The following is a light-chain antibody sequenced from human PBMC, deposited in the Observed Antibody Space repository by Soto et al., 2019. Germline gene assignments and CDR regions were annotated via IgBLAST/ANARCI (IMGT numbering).Light chain of an antibody. CDR3: CSQVGTNTVI. Sequence: QSALTQPRSVSGSPGQSVTISCTGTSSDVGYYNYVSWYQQHPDKAPNLMIFDVNRRPSGVPDRFSGSKSGNTASLTISGLQAEDEADYYCCSQVGTNTVIFGGGTKLTVL. V-gene: IGLV2-11*01. CDR2: DVN. J-gene: IGLJ2*01. CDR1: SSDVGYYNY.